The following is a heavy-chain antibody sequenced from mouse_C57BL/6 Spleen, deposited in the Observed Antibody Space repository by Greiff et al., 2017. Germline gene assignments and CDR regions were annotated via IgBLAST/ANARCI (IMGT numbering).Heavy chain of an antibody. CDR3: ARFYYYGSSYENY. J-gene: IGHJ2*01. V-gene: IGHV1-82*01. CDR1: GYAFSSSW. D-gene: IGHD1-1*01. Sequence: QVQLKESGPELVKPGASVKISCKASGYAFSSSWMNWVKQRPGKGLEWIGRIYPGDGDTNYNGKFKGKATLTADKSSSTAYMQLSSLTSEDSAVYFCARFYYYGSSYENYWGQGTTLTVSS. CDR2: IYPGDGDT.